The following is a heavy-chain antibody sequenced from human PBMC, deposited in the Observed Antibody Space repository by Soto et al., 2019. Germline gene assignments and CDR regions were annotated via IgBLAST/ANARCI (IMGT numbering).Heavy chain of an antibody. CDR2: INPSGGST. CDR1: GYTFTSYY. V-gene: IGHV1-46*03. Sequence: ASVKVSCKASGYTFTSYYMHWVRQAPGQGLEWMGIINPSGGSTSYAQKFQGRVTMTRDTSTSTVYMELSSLRSEDTAVYYCATCTPDILTGYHYAFDIWGQGTMVTV. CDR3: ATCTPDILTGYHYAFDI. J-gene: IGHJ3*02. D-gene: IGHD3-9*01.